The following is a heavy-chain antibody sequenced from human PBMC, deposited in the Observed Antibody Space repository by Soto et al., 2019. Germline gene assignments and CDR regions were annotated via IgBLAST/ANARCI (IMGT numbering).Heavy chain of an antibody. CDR3: AGGGGVPAANYFDY. V-gene: IGHV4-34*01. Sequence: NPSETLSLTCAVYGGSFSGYYWSWIRQPPGKGLEWIGEINHSGSTNYNPSLKSRVTISVDTSKNQFSLKLSSVTAADTAVYYCAGGGGVPAANYFDYWGQGTLVTVSS. D-gene: IGHD2-2*01. CDR1: GGSFSGYY. CDR2: INHSGST. J-gene: IGHJ4*02.